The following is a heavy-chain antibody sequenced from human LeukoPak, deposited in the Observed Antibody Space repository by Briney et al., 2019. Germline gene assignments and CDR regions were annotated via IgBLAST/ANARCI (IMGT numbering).Heavy chain of an antibody. J-gene: IGHJ4*02. Sequence: ASVKVSCKASGYTFTGYYMHWVRQAPGQGLEWMGWINTNTGNPTYAQGFTGRFVFSLDTSVSTAYLQISSLKTEDTAVYYCARDRALFDYWGQGTLVTVSS. CDR2: INTNTGNP. CDR1: GYTFTGYY. CDR3: ARDRALFDY. V-gene: IGHV7-4-1*02. D-gene: IGHD5-24*01.